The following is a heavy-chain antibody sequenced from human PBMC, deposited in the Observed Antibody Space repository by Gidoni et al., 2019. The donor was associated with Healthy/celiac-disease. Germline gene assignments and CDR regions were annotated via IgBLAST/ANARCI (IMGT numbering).Heavy chain of an antibody. CDR2: ISWNSGSI. Sequence: EVQLVESGGGLVQPGRSLRLSCAASGFTFDDYAMHWVRQAPGKGLEWVSGISWNSGSIGYADSVKGRFTISRDNAKNSLYLQMNSLRAEDTALYYCAKNKGRFGVPYGGFDYWGQGTLVTVSS. CDR3: AKNKGRFGVPYGGFDY. D-gene: IGHD3-3*01. V-gene: IGHV3-9*01. J-gene: IGHJ4*02. CDR1: GFTFDDYA.